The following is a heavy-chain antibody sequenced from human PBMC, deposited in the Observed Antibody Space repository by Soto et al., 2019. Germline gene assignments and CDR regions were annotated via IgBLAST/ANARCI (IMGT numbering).Heavy chain of an antibody. D-gene: IGHD1-26*01. V-gene: IGHV1-69*13. CDR2: IIPIFGTA. CDR1: GGTFSSYA. J-gene: IGHJ4*02. CDR3: ARGGAWGSYEPFDY. Sequence: ASVKVSCKASGGTFSSYAISWVRQAPGQGLEWMGGIIPIFGTANYAQKFQGRVTITADESTSTAYMELSSLRSEDTAVYYCARGGAWGSYEPFDYWGQGTLVTVSS.